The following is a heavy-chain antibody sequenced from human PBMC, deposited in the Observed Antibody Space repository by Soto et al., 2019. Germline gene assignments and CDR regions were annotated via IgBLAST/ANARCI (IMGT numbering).Heavy chain of an antibody. CDR3: AREGYMLYGMDV. J-gene: IGHJ6*02. CDR2: ISYDGSNK. V-gene: IGHV3-30-3*01. CDR1: GFTFSSYA. D-gene: IGHD2-2*02. Sequence: GGSLRLSCAASGFTFSSYAMHWVCQAPGKGLEWVAVISYDGSNKYYADSVKGRFTISRDNSKNTLYLQMNSLRAEDTAVYYCAREGYMLYGMDVWGQGTTVTVSS.